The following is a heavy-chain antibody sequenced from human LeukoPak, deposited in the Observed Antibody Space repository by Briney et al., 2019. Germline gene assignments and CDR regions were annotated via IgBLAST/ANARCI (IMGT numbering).Heavy chain of an antibody. CDR1: GFTFSSYS. V-gene: IGHV3-21*01. CDR3: ARDSHITMIVVASGAFDI. D-gene: IGHD3-22*01. Sequence: KPGGSLRLSCAASGFTFSSYSMNWVRQAPGKGLEWVSSISSNSNYIYYADSVEGRFTISRDNAKNSLYLQMNSLRAEDTAVYYCARDSHITMIVVASGAFDIWGQGTMVTVSS. J-gene: IGHJ3*02. CDR2: ISSNSNYI.